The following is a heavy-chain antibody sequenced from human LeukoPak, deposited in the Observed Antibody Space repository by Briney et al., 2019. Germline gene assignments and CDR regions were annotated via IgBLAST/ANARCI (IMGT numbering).Heavy chain of an antibody. CDR1: GFTFSSYG. V-gene: IGHV3-30*18. J-gene: IGHJ4*02. Sequence: PGGSLRLSCAASGFTFSSYGMSWVRQAPGKGLEWVAVISYDGSNKYYADSVKGRFTISRDNSKNTLFVQMSSLRAEVTAVYYCAKGEYYSDASSYFDYWGQGTLVTVSS. D-gene: IGHD3-22*01. CDR2: ISYDGSNK. CDR3: AKGEYYSDASSYFDY.